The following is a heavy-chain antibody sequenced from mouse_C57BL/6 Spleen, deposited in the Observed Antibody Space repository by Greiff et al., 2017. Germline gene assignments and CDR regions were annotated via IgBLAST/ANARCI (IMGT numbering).Heavy chain of an antibody. CDR3: ARDEGSSYVNFDY. D-gene: IGHD1-1*01. CDR1: GYSFTGYF. J-gene: IGHJ2*01. V-gene: IGHV1-20*01. CDR2: INPYNGDT. Sequence: EVQLQQSGPELVKPGDSVKISCKASGYSFTGYFMNWVMQSHGKSLEWIGRINPYNGDTFYNQKFKGKATLTVDKSSSTAHMELRSLTSEDSAVYYCARDEGSSYVNFDYWGQGTTLTVSS.